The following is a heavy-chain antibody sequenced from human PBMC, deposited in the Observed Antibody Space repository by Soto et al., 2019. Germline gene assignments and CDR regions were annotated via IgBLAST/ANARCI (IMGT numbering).Heavy chain of an antibody. CDR1: GFAFSRSS. V-gene: IGHV3-30*04. Sequence: GGSLRLSCAASGFAFSRSSIHWVRQAPGKGLEWVALISHDGSNTDYAGSVRGRFSISRDNSENTLYLQMNSLRVEDAAVYYCARDPCSNGICYNFEYWGQGTLVTVSS. D-gene: IGHD1-20*01. CDR2: ISHDGSNT. J-gene: IGHJ4*02. CDR3: ARDPCSNGICYNFEY.